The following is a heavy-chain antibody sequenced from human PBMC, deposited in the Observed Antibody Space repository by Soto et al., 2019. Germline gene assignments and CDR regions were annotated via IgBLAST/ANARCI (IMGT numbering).Heavy chain of an antibody. D-gene: IGHD3-22*01. J-gene: IGHJ5*02. CDR2: ISYDGSNK. Sequence: LRLSCAASGFTFSSYAMHWVRQAPGKGLEWVAVISYDGSNKYYADSVKGRFTISRDNSKNTLYLQMNSLRAEDTAVYYCASRGERSHDSSAYYYDNWFDTWGQGTLVTVSS. CDR1: GFTFSSYA. CDR3: ASRGERSHDSSAYYYDNWFDT. V-gene: IGHV3-30-3*01.